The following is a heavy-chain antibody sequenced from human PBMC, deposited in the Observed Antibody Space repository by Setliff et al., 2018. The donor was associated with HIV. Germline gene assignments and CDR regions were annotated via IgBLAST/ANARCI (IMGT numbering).Heavy chain of an antibody. V-gene: IGHV1-2*06. J-gene: IGHJ2*01. CDR2: INPNSGGT. D-gene: IGHD6-13*01. Sequence: EASVKVSCKASGYTFTSYFIHWVRQAPGQGLEWMGRINPNSGGTNYAQKFQGRVTMTRDTSISTAYMELSRLRSDDTAVYYCARDREAGDWYFDLWGRGTLVTVSS. CDR3: ARDREAGDWYFDL. CDR1: GYTFTSYF.